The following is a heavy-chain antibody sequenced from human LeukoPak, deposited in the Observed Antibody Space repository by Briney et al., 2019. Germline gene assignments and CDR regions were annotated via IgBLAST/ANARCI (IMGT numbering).Heavy chain of an antibody. CDR3: ARGVNDYGDNGFDY. CDR1: GGSFSGYY. Sequence: SETLSLTCAVYGGSFSGYYWSWIRQPPGKGLEWIGEINHSGSTNYNPSLKSRVTISVDMSKNQFSLKLSSVTAANTAVYYCARGVNDYGDNGFDYWGQGTLVTVSS. D-gene: IGHD4-23*01. J-gene: IGHJ4*02. V-gene: IGHV4-34*01. CDR2: INHSGST.